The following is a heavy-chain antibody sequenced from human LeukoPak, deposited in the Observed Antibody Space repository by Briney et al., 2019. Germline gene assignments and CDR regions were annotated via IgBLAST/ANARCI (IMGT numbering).Heavy chain of an antibody. V-gene: IGHV4-39*07. CDR3: ARGYCSSTSCYALAAYYYYYMDV. Sequence: PSETLSLTCTVSGGSISSSSYYWGWIRQPPGKGLEWIGSIYYSGSTYYNPSLKSRVTISVDTSKNQFSLKLSSVTAADTAVYYCARGYCSSTSCYALAAYYYYYMDVWGKGTTVTVSS. CDR2: IYYSGST. CDR1: GGSISSSSYY. J-gene: IGHJ6*03. D-gene: IGHD2-2*01.